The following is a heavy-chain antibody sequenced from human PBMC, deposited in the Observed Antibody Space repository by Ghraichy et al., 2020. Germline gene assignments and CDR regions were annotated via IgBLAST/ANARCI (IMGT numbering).Heavy chain of an antibody. Sequence: GGSLRLSCAASGFTFSSYAMSWVRQAPGKGLEWVSAISGSGGSTYYADSVKGRFTISRDNSKNTLYLQMNSLRAEDTAVYYCAKEAVTTGNYYYGMDVWGQGTTVTVSS. CDR2: ISGSGGST. CDR3: AKEAVTTGNYYYGMDV. D-gene: IGHD4-11*01. CDR1: GFTFSSYA. J-gene: IGHJ6*02. V-gene: IGHV3-23*01.